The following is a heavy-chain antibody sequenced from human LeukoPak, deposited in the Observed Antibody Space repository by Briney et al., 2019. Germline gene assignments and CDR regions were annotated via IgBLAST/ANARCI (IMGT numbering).Heavy chain of an antibody. CDR2: INPSGGST. CDR3: ARDLITIFGVVTTVPTGMDV. J-gene: IGHJ6*02. Sequence: ASVKVSCKASGYTFTSYYMHWVRQAPGQGLEWMGIINPSGGSTSYAQKFQGRVTMTRDTSTSTVYMELSSLRSEDTAVYYCARDLITIFGVVTTVPTGMDVWGQGTTVTVSS. V-gene: IGHV1-46*01. D-gene: IGHD3-3*01. CDR1: GYTFTSYY.